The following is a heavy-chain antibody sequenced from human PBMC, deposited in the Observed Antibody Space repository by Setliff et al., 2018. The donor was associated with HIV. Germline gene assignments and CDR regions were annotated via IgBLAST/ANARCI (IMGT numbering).Heavy chain of an antibody. CDR3: ARLIHTGLLYFDF. V-gene: IGHV4-61*05. CDR1: GGSISRGSYS. Sequence: NPSETLSLTCTVSGGSISRGSYSWGWIRQPPGKGLEWIGYIYSSGTTQYNPSVESRVTMSLDTSRDQFSLNLRSVTAADTAVYFCARLIHTGLLYFDFWGLGTLVTVSS. J-gene: IGHJ4*02. D-gene: IGHD2-8*02. CDR2: IYSSGTT.